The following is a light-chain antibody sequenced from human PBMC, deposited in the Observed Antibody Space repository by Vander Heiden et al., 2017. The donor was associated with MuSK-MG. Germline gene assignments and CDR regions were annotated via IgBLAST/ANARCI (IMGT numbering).Light chain of an antibody. CDR1: QGIASY. CDR3: RKYNSGPPT. V-gene: IGKV1-27*01. J-gene: IGKJ4*01. CDR2: GAS. Sequence: DIQMTQSPSSLSASVGDRVTITCRASQGIASYVAWYQQKPGKVPKLLIYGASTLQSGVPSRFSGSGSGTDFTLTISSLQPEDVATYYCRKYNSGPPTFGGGTKVEIK.